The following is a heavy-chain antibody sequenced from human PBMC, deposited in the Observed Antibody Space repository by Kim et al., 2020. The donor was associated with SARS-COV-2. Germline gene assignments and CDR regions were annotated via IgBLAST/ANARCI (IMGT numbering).Heavy chain of an antibody. CDR3: TTEKGVHGDSEIFVY. CDR1: GVSLNSYG. Sequence: GGSLRLSCVASGVSLNSYGIHWVRQAPGKGLEWVAAICHDGSYQFYADSVKGRFTISRDNSKNTHYLQMDSLRPDDTAVYYCTTEKGVHGDSEIFVYWGQGALVTVSS. CDR2: ICHDGSYQ. D-gene: IGHD2-21*02. J-gene: IGHJ4*02. V-gene: IGHV3-33*01.